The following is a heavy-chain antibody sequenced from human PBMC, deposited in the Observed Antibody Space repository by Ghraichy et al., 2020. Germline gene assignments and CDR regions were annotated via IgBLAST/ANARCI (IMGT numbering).Heavy chain of an antibody. Sequence: ASAKVSCKASGYTFTRHDVNWVRQAPGQGLEWMGWMNPNSGNTAYAQKFLGRLTLTRNTSVTTAYLDLSSLTSEDTAVYYCARGGDYYSMDFWGQGTLLTVSS. CDR1: GYTFTRHD. J-gene: IGHJ4*02. CDR2: MNPNSGNT. V-gene: IGHV1-8*01. CDR3: ARGGDYYSMDF. D-gene: IGHD2-21*02.